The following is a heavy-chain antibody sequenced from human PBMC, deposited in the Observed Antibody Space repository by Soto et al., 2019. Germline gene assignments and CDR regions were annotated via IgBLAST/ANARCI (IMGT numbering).Heavy chain of an antibody. CDR3: ARDTFCSGGNCFNYNWFDP. CDR2: IYYTGTT. Sequence: SETLSLTCTVSGGTVRSGSYYWSWIRQPPGKGLEWIGYIYYTGTTNYNPSLKSRVTISVDTSQNQFSLKLRSMTAADTAVYYCARDTFCSGGNCFNYNWFDPWGQGTLVTVS. CDR1: GGTVRSGSYY. V-gene: IGHV4-61*01. J-gene: IGHJ5*02. D-gene: IGHD2-15*01.